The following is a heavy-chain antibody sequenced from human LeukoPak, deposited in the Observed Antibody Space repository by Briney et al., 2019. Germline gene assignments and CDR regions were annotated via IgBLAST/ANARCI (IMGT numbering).Heavy chain of an antibody. CDR2: IKQDGSEK. CDR1: GFTFSSYA. D-gene: IGHD3-3*01. Sequence: PGASLRLSCAASGFTFSSYAMSWVRQAPGKGLEWVANIKQDGSEKYYVDSVKGRFTISRDNAKNSLYLQMNSLRAEDTAVYYCARDCPWYEFWSGYIDYWGQGTLVTVSS. V-gene: IGHV3-7*01. CDR3: ARDCPWYEFWSGYIDY. J-gene: IGHJ4*02.